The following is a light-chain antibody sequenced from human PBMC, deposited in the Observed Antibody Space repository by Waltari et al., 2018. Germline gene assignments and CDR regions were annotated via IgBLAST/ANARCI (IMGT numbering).Light chain of an antibody. CDR1: ALPTKY. J-gene: IGLJ3*02. Sequence: SHELTPPPSVSVSPGQTARITCSGSALPTKYIYWYQQKSGQAPVMLIYEDNKRPSGIPERFSGSSSGTLATLTVSGAVVEDEGDYYCYSTDSSSFPLFGGGTRLTVL. V-gene: IGLV3-10*01. CDR3: YSTDSSSFPL. CDR2: EDN.